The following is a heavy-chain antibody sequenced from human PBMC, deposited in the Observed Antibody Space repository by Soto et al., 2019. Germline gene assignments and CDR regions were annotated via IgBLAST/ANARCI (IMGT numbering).Heavy chain of an antibody. D-gene: IGHD5-12*01. V-gene: IGHV3-30*18. J-gene: IGHJ4*02. CDR1: GFTFSSYG. CDR3: AKDLARYSGYDGSFHY. Sequence: QVQLVESGGGVVQPGRSLRLSCAASGFTFSSYGMQWVRQAPGKGLEWVAVISYDGSNKYYADSVKGRFTISRDNSKNTLYLQRNSLRAEDTDVYYCAKDLARYSGYDGSFHYWGQGTLVTVSS. CDR2: ISYDGSNK.